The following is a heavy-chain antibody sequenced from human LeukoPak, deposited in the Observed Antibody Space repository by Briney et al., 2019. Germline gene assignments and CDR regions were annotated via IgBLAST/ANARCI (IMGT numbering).Heavy chain of an antibody. CDR3: AKDPIYSSSWYRLDY. CDR2: IRYDGSNK. D-gene: IGHD6-13*01. V-gene: IGHV3-30*02. Sequence: PGGSLRLSCAASGFTFSSYGMHWVRQAPGKGLEWVAFIRYDGSNKYYAGSVKGRFTISRDNSENTLYLQMNSLRAEDTAVYYCAKDPIYSSSWYRLDYWGQGTLVTVSS. CDR1: GFTFSSYG. J-gene: IGHJ4*02.